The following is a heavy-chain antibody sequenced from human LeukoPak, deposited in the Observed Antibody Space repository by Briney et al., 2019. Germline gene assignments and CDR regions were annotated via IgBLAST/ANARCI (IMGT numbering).Heavy chain of an antibody. Sequence: GGSLRLSCAASGFTFSSSAMSWVRQAPGKGLEWVSTISGSDSSTYYADSVKGRFTISRDNSKDTLYLQMNSLRADDTAVYYCAKSGYNRFDYWGQGTLVTVSS. CDR3: AKSGYNRFDY. V-gene: IGHV3-23*01. D-gene: IGHD5-24*01. CDR1: GFTFSSSA. CDR2: ISGSDSST. J-gene: IGHJ4*02.